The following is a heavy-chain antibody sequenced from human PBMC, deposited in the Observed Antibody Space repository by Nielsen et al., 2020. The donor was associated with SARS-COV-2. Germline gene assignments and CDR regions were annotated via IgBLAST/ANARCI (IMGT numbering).Heavy chain of an antibody. D-gene: IGHD3-10*01. CDR1: GYTFANYP. CDR3: ARGLGRGAIPDY. Sequence: ASVKVSCKASGYTFANYPITWVRKAPGQGLQFMGWISTYNGDTDYAQNLRDRVTMTTDTSTGTAYMELRSLTSDDTAVYYCARGLGRGAIPDYWGQGTLVTVS. CDR2: ISTYNGDT. J-gene: IGHJ4*02. V-gene: IGHV1-18*01.